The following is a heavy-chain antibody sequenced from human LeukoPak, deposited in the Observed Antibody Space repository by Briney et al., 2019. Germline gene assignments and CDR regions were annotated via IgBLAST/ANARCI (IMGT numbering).Heavy chain of an antibody. CDR2: ISYTGTYI. CDR3: ARAYGNNGMDV. V-gene: IGHV3-21*04. D-gene: IGHD4-11*01. CDR1: AFSLSAYN. Sequence: GGSLRLSCAASAFSLSAYNMNWVRQAPGKGLEWVSSISYTGTYIYYADSVKGRFTISRDNAQNSLYLQMNSLRAEDTALYYCARAYGNNGMDVWGQGTTVTVSS. J-gene: IGHJ6*02.